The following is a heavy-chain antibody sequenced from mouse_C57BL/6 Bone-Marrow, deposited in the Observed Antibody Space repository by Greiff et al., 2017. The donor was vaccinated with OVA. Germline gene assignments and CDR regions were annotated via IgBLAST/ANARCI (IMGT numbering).Heavy chain of an antibody. J-gene: IGHJ3*01. CDR3: ARDSAYYGSSYGFAY. CDR2: INYDGSST. V-gene: IGHV5-16*01. D-gene: IGHD1-1*01. CDR1: GFTFSDYY. Sequence: EVKLVESEGGLVQPGSSMKLSCTASGFTFSDYYMAWVRQVPEKGLEWVANINYDGSSTYYLDSLKSRFIISRDNAKNILYLQMSSLKSEDTATYYCARDSAYYGSSYGFAYWGQGTLVTVSA.